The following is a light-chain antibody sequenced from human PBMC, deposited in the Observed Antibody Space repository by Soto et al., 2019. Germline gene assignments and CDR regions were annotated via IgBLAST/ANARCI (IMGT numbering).Light chain of an antibody. V-gene: IGKV3-11*01. CDR2: DAS. Sequence: EIVLTQSPATLSLSPGETATLSCRASQSISRYLAWYQQKPGQAPRLLIYDASIRATGIPARFRGGGSETDFTLTISSLAPEDFAIYYCQQCGTWPRVTFGGGTKVEIK. CDR1: QSISRY. J-gene: IGKJ4*01. CDR3: QQCGTWPRVT.